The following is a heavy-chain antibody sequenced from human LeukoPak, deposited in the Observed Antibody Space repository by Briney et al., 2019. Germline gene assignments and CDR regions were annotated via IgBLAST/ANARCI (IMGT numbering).Heavy chain of an antibody. D-gene: IGHD3-10*01. CDR1: GYTFTGYY. CDR2: IIPNSGGT. J-gene: IGHJ4*02. Sequence: ASVKVSCKASGYTFTGYYVHWVRQAPGQGLEWLGWIIPNSGGTNYAQKFQGRVTMTRDTSISTAYMELSRLRSDDTAVYYCARDSSHYGSGSYYNTYYFDYWGQGTLVTVSS. V-gene: IGHV1-2*02. CDR3: ARDSSHYGSGSYYNTYYFDY.